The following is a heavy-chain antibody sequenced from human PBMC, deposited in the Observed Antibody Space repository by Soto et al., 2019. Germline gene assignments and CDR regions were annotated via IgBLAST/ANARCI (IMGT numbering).Heavy chain of an antibody. CDR2: ISGSGGST. V-gene: IGHV3-23*01. J-gene: IGHJ5*02. Sequence: GVSLRLSCAGSGFTFSRYAMNWVRQAPGKGLEWVSAISGSGGSTYYADSVKGRFTISRDNSKNTLYLQMNSLRAEDTAVYYCAKLDSSGQPHWFDPWGQGTLVTV. CDR3: AKLDSSGQPHWFDP. CDR1: GFTFSRYA. D-gene: IGHD3-22*01.